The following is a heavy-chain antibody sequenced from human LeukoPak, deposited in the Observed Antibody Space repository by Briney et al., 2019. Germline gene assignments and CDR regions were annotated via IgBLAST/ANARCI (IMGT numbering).Heavy chain of an antibody. V-gene: IGHV1-18*01. CDR3: ARDAEAGYSSSWLNYYYYYYMDV. J-gene: IGHJ6*03. D-gene: IGHD6-13*01. Sequence: ASVKVSRKASGYTFTSYGISWVRQAPGQGLEWMGWISAYNGNTNYAQKLQGRVTMTTDTSTSTAYMELRSLRSDDTAVYYCARDAEAGYSSSWLNYYYYYYMDVWGKGTTVTVSS. CDR2: ISAYNGNT. CDR1: GYTFTSYG.